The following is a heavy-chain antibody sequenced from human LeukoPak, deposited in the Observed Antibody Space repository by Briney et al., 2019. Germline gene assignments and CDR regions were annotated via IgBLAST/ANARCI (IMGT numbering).Heavy chain of an antibody. D-gene: IGHD3-9*01. CDR3: ARSYYDVLTGYGEVDY. CDR1: GFTFSSYA. J-gene: IGHJ4*02. V-gene: IGHV3-23*01. Sequence: GGSLRLSCAASGFTFSSYAMSWVRQAPGKGLEWVSAISGSGGSTYYADSVKGRFTISRDNSKNTLYLQMNSLRAEDTAVYYCARSYYDVLTGYGEVDYWGQGTLVTVSS. CDR2: ISGSGGST.